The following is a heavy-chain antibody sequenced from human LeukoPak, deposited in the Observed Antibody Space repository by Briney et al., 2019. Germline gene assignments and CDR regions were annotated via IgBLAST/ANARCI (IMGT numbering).Heavy chain of an antibody. J-gene: IGHJ6*03. D-gene: IGHD3-10*01. Sequence: ASVKVSCKASGYTFTSYGISWVRQAPGQGLEWMGWMNPNSGNTGYAQKFQGRVTITRNTSISTAYMELSSLRSEDTAVYYCARGITMVRGVIIRPNHYYYYMDVWGKGTTVTVSS. V-gene: IGHV1-8*03. CDR2: MNPNSGNT. CDR3: ARGITMVRGVIIRPNHYYYYMDV. CDR1: GYTFTSYG.